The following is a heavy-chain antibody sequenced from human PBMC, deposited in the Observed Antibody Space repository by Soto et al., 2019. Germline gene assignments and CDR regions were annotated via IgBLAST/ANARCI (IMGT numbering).Heavy chain of an antibody. CDR3: ARLLLQGDF. CDR2: INPNGGST. J-gene: IGHJ4*02. Sequence: QVQLVQSGAEVKKPGASVKISCKASGYTFIHYYIHWVRQAPGQGLEWMAIINPNGGSTNYAQKFQGTVTVTSDTSTTTVSMELNSLESDDTAVYFCARLLLQGDFWGQGTLITVSS. CDR1: GYTFIHYY. D-gene: IGHD2-21*01. V-gene: IGHV1-46*01.